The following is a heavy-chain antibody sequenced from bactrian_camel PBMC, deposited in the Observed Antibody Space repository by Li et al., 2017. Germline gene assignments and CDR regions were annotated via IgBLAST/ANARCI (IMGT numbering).Heavy chain of an antibody. CDR1: GLTFSDYF. V-gene: IGHV3S6*01. Sequence: HVQLVESGGGLVQPGGSLRLSCAASGLTFSDYFMYWVRQAPGKGLEWVSGIYNDHSNTYYADSVKGRFTISRDNAKNTLYLQMNSLKSEDTALYFCAKDLVDSPTTGFDYRGQGTQVTVS. CDR2: IYNDHSNT. D-gene: IGHD5*01. J-gene: IGHJ4*01. CDR3: AKDLVDSPTTGFDY.